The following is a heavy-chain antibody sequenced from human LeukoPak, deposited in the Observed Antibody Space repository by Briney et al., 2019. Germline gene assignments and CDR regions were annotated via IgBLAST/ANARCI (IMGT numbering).Heavy chain of an antibody. CDR2: IKSKTDGGTT. CDR1: GFTFSNAW. V-gene: IGHV3-15*01. J-gene: IGHJ4*02. D-gene: IGHD3-16*01. Sequence: GGSLRLTCAASGFTFSNAWMSWVRQAPGKGLEWVGRIKSKTDGGTTDYAAPVKGRFTISRDDSKNTLYLQMNSLKTEDTAVYYCARAMSTFGGVRNYFDSWGQGTLVTVSS. CDR3: ARAMSTFGGVRNYFDS.